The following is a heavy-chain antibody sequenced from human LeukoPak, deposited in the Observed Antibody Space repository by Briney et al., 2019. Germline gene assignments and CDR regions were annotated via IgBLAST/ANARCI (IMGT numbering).Heavy chain of an antibody. V-gene: IGHV3-30*02. CDR2: IRYDGSNK. CDR1: GFTLSSYG. J-gene: IGHJ4*02. Sequence: GGSLRLSCAASGFTLSSYGMHWVRQAPGKGLEWVAFIRYDGSNKYYADSVKGRFTISRDNSKNTLYLQMSSLRAEDTAVYYCAKDGSIAVAGPAHFDYWGQGTLVTVSS. CDR3: AKDGSIAVAGPAHFDY. D-gene: IGHD6-19*01.